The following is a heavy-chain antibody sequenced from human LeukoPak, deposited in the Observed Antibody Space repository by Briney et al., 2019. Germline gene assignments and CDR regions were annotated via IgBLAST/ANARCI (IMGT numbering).Heavy chain of an antibody. CDR2: IYYSEST. CDR3: ARVLYGDYGTTKTSGWFDP. Sequence: KTSETLSLTCTVSGGSISSYYWSWIRQPPGKGLEWIGYIYYSESTNYNPSLKSRVTISVDTSKNQFSLKLSSVTAADTAVYYCARVLYGDYGTTKTSGWFDPWGQGTLVTVSS. CDR1: GGSISSYY. V-gene: IGHV4-59*01. J-gene: IGHJ5*02. D-gene: IGHD4-17*01.